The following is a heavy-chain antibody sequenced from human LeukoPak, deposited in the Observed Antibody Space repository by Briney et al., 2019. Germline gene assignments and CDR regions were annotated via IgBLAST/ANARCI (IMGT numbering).Heavy chain of an antibody. V-gene: IGHV4-39*07. D-gene: IGHD1-26*01. J-gene: IGHJ4*02. Sequence: SETLSLTCTVSGGSISSSSYYWGWIRQPPGKGLEWIGSIYSGSTNYNPSLKSRVTISVDTSKNQFSLKLSSVTAADTAVYYCARRAVGAAFDYWGQGTLVTVSS. CDR1: GGSISSSSYY. CDR3: ARRAVGAAFDY. CDR2: IYSGST.